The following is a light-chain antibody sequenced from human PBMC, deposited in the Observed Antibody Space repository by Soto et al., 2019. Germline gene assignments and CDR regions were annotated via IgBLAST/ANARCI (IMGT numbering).Light chain of an antibody. CDR3: QQYNNWPIT. V-gene: IGKV3-15*01. CDR2: AAS. J-gene: IGKJ3*01. Sequence: ETVMTQFPATLSVSPGERAILSCRASQSVSSDLAWYQQKLGQAPRLLIYAASSRATGVPARFGGSGSGTEFTLTISSLQSEDFAVYYCQQYNNWPITFGPGTNVDIK. CDR1: QSVSSD.